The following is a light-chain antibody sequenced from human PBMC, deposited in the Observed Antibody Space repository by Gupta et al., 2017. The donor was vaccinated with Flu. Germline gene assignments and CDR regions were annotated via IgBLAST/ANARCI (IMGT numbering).Light chain of an antibody. CDR3: EVWTYTSYPSLYV. CDR1: NIGSRS. CDR2: DDS. Sequence: AIITCKGNNIGSRSGHSYQQKPVQAPVLVVYDDSDRPTGISGRYPGSKSGKTATWTISGVEAGDEAEYYCEVWTYTSYPSLYVFGTGTKFTVL. V-gene: IGLV3-21*02. J-gene: IGLJ1*01.